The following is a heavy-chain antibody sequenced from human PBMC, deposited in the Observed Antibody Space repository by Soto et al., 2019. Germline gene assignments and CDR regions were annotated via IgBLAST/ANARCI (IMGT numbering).Heavy chain of an antibody. CDR2: IIPNVGTI. CDR1: GGTFGSYT. CDR3: ACGYSSSSEL. Sequence: QVEVVQSGAEVKKTGSSVKVSCKASGGTFGSYTVNWVRQAPGQGLEWMGRIIPNVGTINYSQKFHGRVTITADTSTSTAYMELTSLRSEDTAVYFCACGYSSSSELWGQGTLVTVSS. V-gene: IGHV1-69*08. J-gene: IGHJ4*02. D-gene: IGHD6-6*01.